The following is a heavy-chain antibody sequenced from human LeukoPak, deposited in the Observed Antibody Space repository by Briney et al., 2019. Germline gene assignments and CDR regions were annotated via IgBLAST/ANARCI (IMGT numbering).Heavy chain of an antibody. CDR3: ASSSWKSLSVNWFDP. CDR2: IIPILGIA. CDR1: GYTFTGYY. J-gene: IGHJ5*02. V-gene: IGHV1-69*02. D-gene: IGHD6-13*01. Sequence: ASVKVSCKASGYTFTGYYMHWVRQAPGQGLEWMGRIIPILGIANYAQKFQGRVTITADKSTSTAYMELSSLRSEDTAVYYCASSSWKSLSVNWFDPWGQGTLVTVSS.